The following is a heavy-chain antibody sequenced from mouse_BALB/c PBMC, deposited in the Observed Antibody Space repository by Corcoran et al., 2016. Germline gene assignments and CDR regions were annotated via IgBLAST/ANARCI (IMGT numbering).Heavy chain of an antibody. Sequence: QIQLVQSGPELKKPGENVQISCQDSGYTVTNYGMNWVKQAPGQGLKWIGGINTYTGEPTYADDFKGRFAFSLESSASTAYLQSNILKNEDMAIYFCASEPYAMDYWGHGTSVTVSS. J-gene: IGHJ4*01. CDR3: ASEPYAMDY. CDR1: GYTVTNYG. V-gene: IGHV9-1*02. CDR2: INTYTGEP.